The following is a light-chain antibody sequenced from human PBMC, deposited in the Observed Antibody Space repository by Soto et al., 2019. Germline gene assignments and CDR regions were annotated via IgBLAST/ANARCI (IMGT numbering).Light chain of an antibody. CDR2: GVS. CDR3: QHDVSSPLYT. J-gene: IGKJ2*01. Sequence: NVLTQSPGTLSLSPGERATLSCRTSQSVGSTHLAWYQQKPGQAPRLLIHGVSSRAAGIPDRFSGSGSVTDFTLTISRLEPEDFAVYYCQHDVSSPLYTFGQGTKLEIK. V-gene: IGKV3-20*01. CDR1: QSVGSTH.